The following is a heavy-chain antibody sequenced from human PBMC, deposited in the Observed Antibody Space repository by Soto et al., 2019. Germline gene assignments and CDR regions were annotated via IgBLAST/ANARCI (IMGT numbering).Heavy chain of an antibody. D-gene: IGHD6-19*01. CDR2: ISGSGGST. J-gene: IGHJ4*02. CDR3: AKDTPYDYSSGWYYFDY. CDR1: GFTFSSYA. Sequence: PGGSLRLSCAASGFTFSSYAMSLVRQAPGKGLEWVSAISGSGGSTYYADSVKGRFTISRDNSKNTLYLQMNSLRAEDTAVYYCAKDTPYDYSSGWYYFDYCGQGTLVTVSS. V-gene: IGHV3-23*01.